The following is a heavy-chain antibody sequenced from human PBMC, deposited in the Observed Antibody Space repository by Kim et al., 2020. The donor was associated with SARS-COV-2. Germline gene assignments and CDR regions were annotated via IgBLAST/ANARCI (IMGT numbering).Heavy chain of an antibody. V-gene: IGHV3-48*02. CDR3: ARAKAYYYDSSGYFPDY. D-gene: IGHD3-22*01. CDR2: ISSSSSTI. CDR1: GFTFSSYS. J-gene: IGHJ4*02. Sequence: GGSLRLSCAASGFTFSSYSMNWVRQAPGKGLEWVSYISSSSSTIYYADSVKGRFTISRDNAKNSLYLQMNSLRDEDTAVYYCARAKAYYYDSSGYFPDYWGQGTLVTVSS.